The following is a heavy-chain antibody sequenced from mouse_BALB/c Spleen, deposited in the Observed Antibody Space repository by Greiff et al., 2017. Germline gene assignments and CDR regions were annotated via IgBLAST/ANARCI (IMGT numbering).Heavy chain of an antibody. Sequence: QVQLQQSGAELVRPGSSVKISCKASGYAFSSYWMNWVKQRPGQGLEWIGQIYPGDGDTNYNGKFKGKATLTADKSSSTAYMQLSSLTSEDSAVYFCARGITTTAYAMDDWGQGTSVTVSS. J-gene: IGHJ4*01. CDR2: IYPGDGDT. CDR3: ARGITTTAYAMDD. D-gene: IGHD2-4*01. CDR1: GYAFSSYW. V-gene: IGHV1-80*01.